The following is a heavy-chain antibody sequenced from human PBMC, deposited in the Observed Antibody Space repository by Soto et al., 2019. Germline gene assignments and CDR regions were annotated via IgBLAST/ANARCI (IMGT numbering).Heavy chain of an antibody. CDR2: IYYSGST. V-gene: IGHV4-39*01. D-gene: IGHD6-6*01. J-gene: IGHJ4*02. Sequence: SETLSLTCTVSGGSISSSSYYWGWIRQPPGKGLEWIGSIYYSGSTYYNPSLKSRVSMSVDTSKNQFSLKLSSVTAADTAVYYCARTIIAARPHYLDYWGQGTLVTVSS. CDR3: ARTIIAARPHYLDY. CDR1: GGSISSSSYY.